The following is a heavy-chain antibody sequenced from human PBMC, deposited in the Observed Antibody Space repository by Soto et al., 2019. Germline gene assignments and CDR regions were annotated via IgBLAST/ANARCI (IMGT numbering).Heavy chain of an antibody. V-gene: IGHV4-34*01. D-gene: IGHD2-8*01. CDR2: VNHSGST. J-gene: IGHJ4*02. CDR1: GGYFSGYY. Sequence: SETLSLTGAVYGGYFSGYYWTWIRQPPGTGLEWIGEVNHSGSTSYNQSPKRRVTTSVDTPKNQFYLTLTSVPAADTAVYYCARDKINGHYDYWGRGNRVIVS. CDR3: ARDKINGHYDY.